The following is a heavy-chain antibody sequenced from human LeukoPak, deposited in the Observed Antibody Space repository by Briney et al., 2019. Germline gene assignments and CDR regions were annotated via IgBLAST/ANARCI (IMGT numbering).Heavy chain of an antibody. CDR3: VRDGGVSGYDLLDY. Sequence: GGSLRLSCAASGFTFSNYWMTWVRQAPGKGLEWVAHINQDGSEEHYMDSVEARFTISRDNAKNSLSLQMNSLRAEDTAVYYCVRDGGVSGYDLLDYRGQGTLVTVSS. J-gene: IGHJ4*02. V-gene: IGHV3-7*01. CDR1: GFTFSNYW. D-gene: IGHD5-12*01. CDR2: INQDGSEE.